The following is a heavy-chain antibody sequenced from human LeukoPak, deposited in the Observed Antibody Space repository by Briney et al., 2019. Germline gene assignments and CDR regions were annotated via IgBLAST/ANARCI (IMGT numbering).Heavy chain of an antibody. CDR3: ARPRRPDSSGYYFHAFDI. D-gene: IGHD3-22*01. CDR1: GGSISSSGYY. J-gene: IGHJ3*02. Sequence: PSETLSLTCTVSGGSISSSGYYWGWVRQPPGGGLEWIGSIYYSGTTFDNPSLKSRVTISVDTSKNQFSLKLSSVTAADTAVYYCARPRRPDSSGYYFHAFDIWGQGTMVTVSS. CDR2: IYYSGTT. V-gene: IGHV4-39*07.